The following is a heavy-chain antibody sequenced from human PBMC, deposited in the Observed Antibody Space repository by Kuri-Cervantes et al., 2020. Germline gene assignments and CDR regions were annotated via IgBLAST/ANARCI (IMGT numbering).Heavy chain of an antibody. CDR3: ARVGLRYFDWFLSEGGLYYYYGMDV. CDR2: IYSGGST. V-gene: IGHV3-53*05. CDR1: GFTVSSNY. D-gene: IGHD3-9*01. Sequence: GGSLRLSCAASGFTVSSNYMSWVRQAPGKGLEWVSVIYSGGSTYYADSVKGRFTIPRDNSKNTPYLQMNSLRAEDPAVYYCARVGLRYFDWFLSEGGLYYYYGMDVRGQGTTVTVSS. J-gene: IGHJ6*02.